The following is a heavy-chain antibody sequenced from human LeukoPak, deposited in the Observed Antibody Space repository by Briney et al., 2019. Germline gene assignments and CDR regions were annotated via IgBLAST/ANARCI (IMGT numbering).Heavy chain of an antibody. CDR2: INNDESHT. CDR3: ARDQSSSWYVAWFDP. V-gene: IGHV3-74*01. CDR1: GFTFSSYL. D-gene: IGHD6-13*01. Sequence: GGSLRLSCAASGFTFSSYLMHWVRQAPGKGLVWVSRINNDESHTTYADSVKGRFTISRDNAKNTLYLQMNSLRVDDTAVYYCARDQSSSWYVAWFDPWGQGTLVTVSS. J-gene: IGHJ5*02.